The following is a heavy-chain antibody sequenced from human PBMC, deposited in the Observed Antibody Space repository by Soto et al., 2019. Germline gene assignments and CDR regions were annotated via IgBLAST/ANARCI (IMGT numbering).Heavy chain of an antibody. V-gene: IGHV3-30*18. J-gene: IGHJ4*02. CDR2: ISYDGSNK. D-gene: IGHD3-22*01. CDR3: AKDTYYHDSSGYYTFDY. CDR1: GSIFRSYG. Sequence: QVQLVESGGGVVQPGRSLRLSCAASGSIFRSYGMHWVRQAPGKGLEWVAAISYDGSNKFYVDPVKGRFTISRDNSKNTVDLQMNSLRVEDTAVFYCAKDTYYHDSSGYYTFDYWGQGTLVTVSS.